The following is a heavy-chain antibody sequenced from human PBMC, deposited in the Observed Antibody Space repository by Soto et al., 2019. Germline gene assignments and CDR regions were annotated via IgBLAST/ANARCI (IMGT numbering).Heavy chain of an antibody. CDR1: GFTFSSYA. J-gene: IGHJ4*02. Sequence: EVQLLESGGGLVQPGGSLRLSCAASGFTFSSYAMSWVRQAPGKGLEWVSAISGSGGSTYYADSVKGRFTISRDTSKNTLYLQMNGLRAEDTAVYYCAKGVRGAKQWMGFFGYWGQGTLVTVSS. D-gene: IGHD6-19*01. CDR3: AKGVRGAKQWMGFFGY. CDR2: ISGSGGST. V-gene: IGHV3-23*01.